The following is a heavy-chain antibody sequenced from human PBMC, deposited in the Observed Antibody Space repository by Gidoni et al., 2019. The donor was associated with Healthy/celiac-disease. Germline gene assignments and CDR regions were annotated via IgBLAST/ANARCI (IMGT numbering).Heavy chain of an antibody. D-gene: IGHD3-10*01. J-gene: IGHJ6*02. CDR3: AADREYYDYYGMDV. CDR2: IVVGSGNT. CDR1: GFTFTSSA. V-gene: IGHV1-58*01. Sequence: QMPLVQSGPEVTKPGTSVKVSCKASGFTFTSSAVQWVRQARGQRLEWIGWIVVGSGNTNYAQKFQERVTITRDMSTSTAYMELSSLRSEDTAVYYCAADREYYDYYGMDVWGQGTTVTVSS.